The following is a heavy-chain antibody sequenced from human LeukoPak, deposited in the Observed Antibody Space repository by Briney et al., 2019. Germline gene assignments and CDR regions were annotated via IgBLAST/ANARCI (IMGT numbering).Heavy chain of an antibody. CDR3: AKGTREWELLNAFDI. J-gene: IGHJ3*02. Sequence: GGSLRLSCAASGFTFSSYGMTWVRQAPGKGLEWVSGISGSGSRTDYADSVKGRFTISRDNAKNTLYLQMNSLRAEDTAVYYCAKGTREWELLNAFDIWGQGTMVTVSS. CDR2: ISGSGSRT. CDR1: GFTFSSYG. V-gene: IGHV3-23*01. D-gene: IGHD1-26*01.